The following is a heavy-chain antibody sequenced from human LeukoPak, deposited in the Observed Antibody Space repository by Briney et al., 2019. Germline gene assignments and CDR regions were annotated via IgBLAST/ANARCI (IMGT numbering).Heavy chain of an antibody. V-gene: IGHV1-69*04. D-gene: IGHD3-22*01. CDR1: GGTFSSYA. J-gene: IGHJ4*02. CDR2: IIPILGIA. Sequence: GASVKVSCKASGGTFSSYAISWARQAPGQGLEWMGRIIPILGIANYAQKFQGRVTITADKSTSTAYMELSSLRSEDTAVYYCAREYYYDSSGPSDYWGQGTLVTVSS. CDR3: AREYYYDSSGPSDY.